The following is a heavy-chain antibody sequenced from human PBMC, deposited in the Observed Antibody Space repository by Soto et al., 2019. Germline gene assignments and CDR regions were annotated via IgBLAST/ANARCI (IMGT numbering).Heavy chain of an antibody. J-gene: IGHJ4*02. D-gene: IGHD5-18*01. CDR1: GGSISSGDYY. Sequence: SETLSLTCTFSGGSISSGDYYWSWIRQPPGKGLEWIGYIYYSGSTYYNPSLKSRVTISVDTSKNQFSLKLSSVTAADTAVYYCARAGGSYGPTAFDYWGQGTLVTAPQ. V-gene: IGHV4-30-4*01. CDR2: IYYSGST. CDR3: ARAGGSYGPTAFDY.